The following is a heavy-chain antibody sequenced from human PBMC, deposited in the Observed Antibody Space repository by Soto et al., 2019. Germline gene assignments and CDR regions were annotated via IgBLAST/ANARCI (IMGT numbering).Heavy chain of an antibody. J-gene: IGHJ5*02. CDR2: IYYSGST. D-gene: IGHD6-13*01. CDR3: ARVELDSSSWPNNWFDP. Sequence: SETLSLTCTVSGGSISSGYYYWSWMRQPPGKGREWIGYIYYSGSTYYNPSLKSRVTIAVDTSKNQFSLKLSSVTAADTAVYYCARVELDSSSWPNNWFDPWGQGTLVTVSS. CDR1: GGSISSGYYY. V-gene: IGHV4-30-4*01.